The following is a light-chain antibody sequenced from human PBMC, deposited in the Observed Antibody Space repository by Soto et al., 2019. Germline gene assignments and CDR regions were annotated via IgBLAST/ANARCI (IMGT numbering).Light chain of an antibody. CDR1: SSDVGSYDL. CDR3: SSYTSISTYV. CDR2: EVT. J-gene: IGLJ1*01. Sequence: QSVLTQPASVSGSPGQSIAISCTGTSSDVGSYDLVSWYQQHPGKAPKLMIYEVTKRPSGVSSRFSGSKSGNTASLTISGLQAEDDADYYCSSYTSISTYVFGTGTKVTVL. V-gene: IGLV2-14*02.